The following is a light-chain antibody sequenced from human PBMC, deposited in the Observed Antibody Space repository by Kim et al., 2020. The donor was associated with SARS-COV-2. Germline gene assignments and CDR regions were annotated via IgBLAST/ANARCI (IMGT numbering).Light chain of an antibody. CDR2: WAS. CDR3: QQYYSSPYT. V-gene: IGKV4-1*01. Sequence: RATINCKSSQTILYNSNNKNYLAWYQKKPGQPPKLLIYWASTRESGVPDRFSGSGSGTDFTLTISSLQAEDVAVYYCQQYYSSPYTFGQGTKLEI. J-gene: IGKJ2*01. CDR1: QTILYNSNNKNY.